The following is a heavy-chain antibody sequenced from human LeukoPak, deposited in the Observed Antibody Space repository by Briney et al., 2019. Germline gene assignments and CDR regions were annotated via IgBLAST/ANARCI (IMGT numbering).Heavy chain of an antibody. CDR3: VSDIGD. V-gene: IGHV3-74*01. CDR1: VRTFSPYW. Sequence: GWSLSLSRAVSVRTFSPYWMHWVRQAPGKGLVWVSSINGDGTTTTYADSVKGRFTISSDDAKHTLYLQMTSLRAEDTAIYYCVSDIGDWGQGTLVTVSS. CDR2: INGDGTTT. D-gene: IGHD3-10*01. J-gene: IGHJ4*02.